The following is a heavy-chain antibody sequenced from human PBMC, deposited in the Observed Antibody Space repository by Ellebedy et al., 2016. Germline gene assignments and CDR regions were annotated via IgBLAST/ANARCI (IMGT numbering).Heavy chain of an antibody. CDR3: AKGNSGFIKYYFDY. CDR1: GFPFSSFA. V-gene: IGHV3-30*18. D-gene: IGHD5-12*01. CDR2: LSFDGSNT. J-gene: IGHJ4*02. Sequence: EGSLRLSXSASGFPFSSFAMHWVRQAPGKGLEWVAVLSFDGSNTHYSDSVKGRFTISRDTSKNTLYLHMNGLRADDTAVYYCAKGNSGFIKYYFDYWGQGTPVTVSS.